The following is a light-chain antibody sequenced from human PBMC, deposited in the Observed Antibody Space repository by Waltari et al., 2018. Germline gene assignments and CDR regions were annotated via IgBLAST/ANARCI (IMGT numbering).Light chain of an antibody. CDR2: DVK. CDR1: SNDIGTYSR. V-gene: IGLV2-14*03. J-gene: IGLJ2*01. Sequence: QSALTQPASVSGSPGQSITISCTGTSNDIGTYSRVSWYQQRPGHAPHLIIFDVKRRPSGVSLRFSGSKSDNTASLTVSGLQAEDEAEYYCCSYSRTNIVIFGGGTKLTVL. CDR3: CSYSRTNIVI.